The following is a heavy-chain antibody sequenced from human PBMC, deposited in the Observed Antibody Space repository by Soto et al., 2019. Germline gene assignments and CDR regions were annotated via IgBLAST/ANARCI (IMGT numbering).Heavy chain of an antibody. V-gene: IGHV4-30-2*01. CDR1: GGSISSGGYS. Sequence: SETLSLTCAVSGGSISSGGYSWSWIRQPPGKGLEWIGYIYHSGSTYYNPSLKSRVTISVDRSKNQFSLKLSSVTAADTAVYYCARGINLFGTMVRGVIPYYYYGMDVWGQGTTVTVSS. J-gene: IGHJ6*02. CDR2: IYHSGST. D-gene: IGHD3-10*01. CDR3: ARGINLFGTMVRGVIPYYYYGMDV.